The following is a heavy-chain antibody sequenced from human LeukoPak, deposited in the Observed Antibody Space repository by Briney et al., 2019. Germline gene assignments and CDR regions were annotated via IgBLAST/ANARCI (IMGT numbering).Heavy chain of an antibody. CDR3: ARVLAVRGLSFDY. Sequence: GGSLRLSCAASGFTVSSNYMSWVRQAPGKGLEWVSVIYSGGSAYYADSVKGRFTISRDNSKNTLYLQMNGLRAEDTAVYYCARVLAVRGLSFDYWGQGTLVTVSS. CDR2: IYSGGSA. J-gene: IGHJ4*02. CDR1: GFTVSSNY. V-gene: IGHV3-53*01. D-gene: IGHD3-10*01.